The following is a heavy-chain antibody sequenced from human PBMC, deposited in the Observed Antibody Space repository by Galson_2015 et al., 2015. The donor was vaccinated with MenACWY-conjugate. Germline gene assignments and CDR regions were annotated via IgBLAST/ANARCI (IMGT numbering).Heavy chain of an antibody. CDR1: GFTFSGYG. CDR2: IWYDGSNK. J-gene: IGHJ4*02. Sequence: SLRLSCAASGFTFSGYGMHWVRQAPGKGLEWVAVIWYDGSNKDYADSVKGRFTISRDNSKNTLYLQMNSLRAEDTAVYYCARAPYYDTSGWTSDYWGQGTLVTVSS. V-gene: IGHV3-33*01. D-gene: IGHD3-22*01. CDR3: ARAPYYDTSGWTSDY.